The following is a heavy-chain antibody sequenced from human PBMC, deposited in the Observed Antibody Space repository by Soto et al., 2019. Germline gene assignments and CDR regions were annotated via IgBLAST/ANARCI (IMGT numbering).Heavy chain of an antibody. CDR1: GFTFSSYA. J-gene: IGHJ4*02. CDR3: AKDYYYDSSGYYSVFDY. CDR2: ISGSGGST. V-gene: IGHV3-23*01. Sequence: PGGSLRLSCAASGFTFSSYAMSWVRQAPGKGLEWVSAISGSGGSTYYADSVKGRFTISRDNSKNTLYLQMNSLRAEDTAVYYCAKDYYYDSSGYYSVFDYWGQGTLVTV. D-gene: IGHD3-22*01.